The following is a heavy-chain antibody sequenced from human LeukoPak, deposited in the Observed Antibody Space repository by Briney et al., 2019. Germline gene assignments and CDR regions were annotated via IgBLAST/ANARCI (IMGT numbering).Heavy chain of an antibody. V-gene: IGHV4-59*01. CDR1: GGSISSDY. CDR3: ARASGDGYKYYFDY. D-gene: IGHD5-24*01. Sequence: SETLSLTCTVSGGSISSDYWSWIRQPPGKGLEWIGYMFYTGSTKYNSSLKSRVTISIDTSKNQFSLKLSSVTAADTAVYFCARASGDGYKYYFDYWGQGTLVTVSS. J-gene: IGHJ4*02. CDR2: MFYTGST.